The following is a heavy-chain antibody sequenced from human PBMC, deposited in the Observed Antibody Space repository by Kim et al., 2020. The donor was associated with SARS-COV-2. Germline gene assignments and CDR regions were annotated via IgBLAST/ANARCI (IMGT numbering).Heavy chain of an antibody. J-gene: IGHJ4*02. CDR3: ARDIGWLVGFFDY. V-gene: IGHV4-39*06. D-gene: IGHD6-19*01. Sequence: YTPSLKSRVNNSVSTSKNQFALKLSSVTAADTAVYYCARDIGWLVGFFDYWGQGTLVTVSS.